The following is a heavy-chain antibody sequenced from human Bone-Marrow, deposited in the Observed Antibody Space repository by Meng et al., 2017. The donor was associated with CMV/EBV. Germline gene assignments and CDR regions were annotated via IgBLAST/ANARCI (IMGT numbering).Heavy chain of an antibody. CDR3: ARGPSVAAAVTDY. CDR1: GYTFTSYG. J-gene: IGHJ4*02. D-gene: IGHD6-13*01. V-gene: IGHV1-8*03. CDR2: MNPNSGNT. Sequence: ASVKVSCKASGYTFTSYGISWVRQATGQGLEWMGWMNPNSGNTGYAQKFQGRVTITRNTSISTAYMELSSLRSDDTAVYFCARGPSVAAAVTDYWGQGTLVTVSS.